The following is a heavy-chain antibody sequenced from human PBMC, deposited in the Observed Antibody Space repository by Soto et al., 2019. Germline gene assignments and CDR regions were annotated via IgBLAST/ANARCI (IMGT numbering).Heavy chain of an antibody. V-gene: IGHV4-59*01. CDR2: IYYSGST. D-gene: IGHD6-13*01. CDR1: GGSISSYY. CDR3: ARCIIAAAGTPPWFDT. J-gene: IGHJ5*02. Sequence: PSETLSLTCTVSGGSISSYYWSWIRQPPGKGLEWIGYIYYSGSTNYNPSLKSRVTISVDTSKNQFSLKLSSVTAADTAVYYCARCIIAAAGTPPWFDTWGQGTLVTVSS.